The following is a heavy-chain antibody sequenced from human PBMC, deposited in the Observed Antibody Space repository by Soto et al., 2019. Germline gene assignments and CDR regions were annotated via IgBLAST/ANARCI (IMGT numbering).Heavy chain of an antibody. D-gene: IGHD1-20*01. Sequence: PGGSLRLSCAASGFTFSSYGMHWVRQAPGKGLEWVALIWYDGSKKYYADSVKGRFTISRDSAKDTLYLQMNSLRAEDTAVFYWARESYNRAFDIWGLGTMVTVSS. V-gene: IGHV3-33*01. CDR2: IWYDGSKK. CDR1: GFTFSSYG. J-gene: IGHJ3*02. CDR3: ARESYNRAFDI.